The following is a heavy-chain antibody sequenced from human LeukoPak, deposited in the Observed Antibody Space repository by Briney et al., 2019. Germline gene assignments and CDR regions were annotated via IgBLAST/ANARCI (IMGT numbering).Heavy chain of an antibody. D-gene: IGHD3-10*01. J-gene: IGHJ6*03. V-gene: IGHV1-46*01. CDR3: ARDPGLTSDYYMDV. CDR2: INPSSGTT. Sequence: GASVKVSCKASGYTFTRYYIQWVRQAPGQGLEWMGLINPSSGTTSYAQIFQGRVTMTRDTSTTTVYMELSSLRSEDTAVYYCARDPGLTSDYYMDVWGKGTTVTVSS. CDR1: GYTFTRYY.